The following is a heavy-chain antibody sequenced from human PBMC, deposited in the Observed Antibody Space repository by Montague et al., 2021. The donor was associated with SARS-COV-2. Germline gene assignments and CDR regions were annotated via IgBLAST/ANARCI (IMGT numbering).Heavy chain of an antibody. Sequence: SETLSLTYTVSSGSISSSSYYWGWIRQPPGKGLEWIGSIYYSGSTYYNPSLKSRVTISVDTSKNQFSLKLSSVTAADTAVYYCARVGRLQLVRLSGMDVWGQGTTVTVSS. CDR1: SGSISSSSYY. J-gene: IGHJ6*02. CDR3: ARVGRLQLVRLSGMDV. CDR2: IYYSGST. D-gene: IGHD6-13*01. V-gene: IGHV4-39*07.